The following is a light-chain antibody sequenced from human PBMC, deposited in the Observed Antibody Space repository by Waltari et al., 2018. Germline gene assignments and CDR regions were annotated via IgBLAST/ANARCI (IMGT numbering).Light chain of an antibody. Sequence: EIVMTQSPATVSVSPGERATLSCRASQSVSSNLAWYQQKPGQAPRLLIYGASTRATGIPARFSGSGSGTDFTLTISSLQSEDFAVYYCLHYNNWPHWTFGQGTKVEIK. J-gene: IGKJ1*01. V-gene: IGKV3-15*01. CDR2: GAS. CDR3: LHYNNWPHWT. CDR1: QSVSSN.